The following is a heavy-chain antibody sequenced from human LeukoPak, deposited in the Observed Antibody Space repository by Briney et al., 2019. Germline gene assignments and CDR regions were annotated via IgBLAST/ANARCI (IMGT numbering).Heavy chain of an antibody. CDR1: GGTFSSHA. D-gene: IGHD5-12*01. Sequence: SVKVSCKASGGTFSSHAISWVRQAPGQGLEWMGGIIPIFGTANYAQKFQGRVTITADESTSTAYMELSSLRSEDTAVYYRAWGYSGYDFRFDYWGQGTLVTVSS. J-gene: IGHJ4*02. CDR2: IIPIFGTA. CDR3: AWGYSGYDFRFDY. V-gene: IGHV1-69*13.